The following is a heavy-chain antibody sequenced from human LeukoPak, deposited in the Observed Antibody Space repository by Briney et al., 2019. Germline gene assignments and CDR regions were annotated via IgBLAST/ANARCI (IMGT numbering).Heavy chain of an antibody. CDR3: AREGGRQWLVSGTLNS. CDR2: IYHGSA. V-gene: IGHV4-61*01. Sequence: SETLSLTCTVSGGSVSSSRYYWTWIRQPPGKGLEWIGYIYHGSATYNPSLESRVTISMDTSKNQFSLKVTSVTAADTAVYYCAREGGRQWLVSGTLNSWGQGTLVTVSS. CDR1: GGSVSSSRYY. D-gene: IGHD6-19*01. J-gene: IGHJ4*02.